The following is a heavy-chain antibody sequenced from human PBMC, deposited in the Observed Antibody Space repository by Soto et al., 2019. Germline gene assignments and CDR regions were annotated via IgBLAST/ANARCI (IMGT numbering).Heavy chain of an antibody. V-gene: IGHV4-59*01. CDR3: AKYRRTEAEGFTLDY. Sequence: PSETLSLTCAVSGDSINNSYWSWIRQPPGKRLEWIGNIYYSGTTTYSPSLESRVTMSVDTSKNQFSLKLNSVDAADTAVYYCAKYRRTEAEGFTLDYWGRGDLVT. CDR2: IYYSGTT. J-gene: IGHJ4*02. CDR1: GDSINNSY. D-gene: IGHD6-13*01.